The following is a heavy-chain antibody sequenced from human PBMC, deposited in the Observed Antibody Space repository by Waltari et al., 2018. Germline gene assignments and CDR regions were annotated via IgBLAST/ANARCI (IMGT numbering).Heavy chain of an antibody. CDR2: IYYSGST. D-gene: IGHD6-19*01. CDR3: ARAGAAYSSGWLVY. J-gene: IGHJ4*02. CDR1: GGSISSYY. Sequence: QVQLQESGPGLVKPSETLSRTCTVSGGSISSYYWSWIRQHPGKGLEWIGYIYYSGSTNYNPSLKSRVTISVDTSKNQFSLKLSSVTAADTAVYYCARAGAAYSSGWLVYWGQGTLVTVSS. V-gene: IGHV4-59*01.